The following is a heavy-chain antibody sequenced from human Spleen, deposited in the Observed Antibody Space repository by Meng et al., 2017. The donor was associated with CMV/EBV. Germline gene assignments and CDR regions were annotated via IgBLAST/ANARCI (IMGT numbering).Heavy chain of an antibody. CDR1: GYTFTSYD. Sequence: QVQLVQSGAEVKKPGASVKVSCKASGYTFTSYDINWVRQATGQGLEWMGWMNPNSGNTGYAQKFQGRVTMTRNTSISTAYMELSSLRSEDTAVYYCARGRITMVRGVKGWFDPWGQGTLVTVSS. V-gene: IGHV1-8*01. D-gene: IGHD3-10*01. CDR2: MNPNSGNT. J-gene: IGHJ5*02. CDR3: ARGRITMVRGVKGWFDP.